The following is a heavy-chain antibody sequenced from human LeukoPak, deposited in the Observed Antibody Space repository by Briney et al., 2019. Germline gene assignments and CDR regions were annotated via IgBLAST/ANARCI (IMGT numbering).Heavy chain of an antibody. Sequence: SETLSLTCAVYGGSFSSYYWSWVRQAPGKGVEWIGEITHSGNIHYNPSLKSRVTISIDTSKNQFSLRLTSVAAADTAVYYCAPIYGDYSDFDSWGQGTLVTVSS. J-gene: IGHJ4*02. CDR2: ITHSGNI. D-gene: IGHD4-17*01. CDR1: GGSFSSYY. V-gene: IGHV4-34*01. CDR3: APIYGDYSDFDS.